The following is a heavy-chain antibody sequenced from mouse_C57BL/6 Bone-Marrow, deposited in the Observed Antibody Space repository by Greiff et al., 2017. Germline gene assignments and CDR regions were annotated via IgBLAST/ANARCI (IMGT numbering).Heavy chain of an antibody. J-gene: IGHJ2*01. Sequence: EVKLMESGGGLVQPGGSLSLSCAATGFTFTDYYMSWVRQPPGKALEWLGFIRNKANGYTTEYSASVKGRFTISRDNSQSILYLQMSALRAEDSATYYCARYFLYDVDYWGQGTTLTVSS. CDR1: GFTFTDYY. CDR3: ARYFLYDVDY. D-gene: IGHD2-12*01. CDR2: IRNKANGYTT. V-gene: IGHV7-3*01.